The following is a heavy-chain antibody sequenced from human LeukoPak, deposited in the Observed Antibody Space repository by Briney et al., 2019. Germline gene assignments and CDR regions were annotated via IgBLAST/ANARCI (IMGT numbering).Heavy chain of an antibody. CDR2: ISYDGSNK. D-gene: IGHD1-26*01. J-gene: IGHJ4*02. CDR1: GFAFSTYG. CDR3: ARELLRSHFDY. Sequence: PGGSLRLSCVASGFAFSTYGMHWVRQAPGKGLEWVAVISYDGSNKYYADSVKGRFTISRDNSENTLYLQMNSLRAEDTAVYYCARELLRSHFDYWGQGTLVTVSS. V-gene: IGHV3-30*19.